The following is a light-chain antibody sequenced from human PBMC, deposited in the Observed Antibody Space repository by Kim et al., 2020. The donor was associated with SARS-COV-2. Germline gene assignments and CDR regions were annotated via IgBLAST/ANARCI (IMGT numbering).Light chain of an antibody. V-gene: IGKV1-39*01. Sequence: ASVGVRVTIACRASQSISIFLNWYQQKPGKAPKLLIYAASSLQSGVPSKFGGSRSRTDFTLTISSLQPEDFATYYCQQSYSTPRYTFGQGTKLEI. J-gene: IGKJ2*01. CDR2: AAS. CDR3: QQSYSTPRYT. CDR1: QSISIF.